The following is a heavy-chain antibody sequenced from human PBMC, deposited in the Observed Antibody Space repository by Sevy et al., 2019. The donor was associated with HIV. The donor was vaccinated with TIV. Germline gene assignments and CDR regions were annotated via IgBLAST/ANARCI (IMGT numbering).Heavy chain of an antibody. CDR1: GGSISSSSYY. CDR3: ARRGGYCSGGSCYYWFDP. D-gene: IGHD2-15*01. Sequence: SETLSLTCTVSGGSISSSSYYWGWIRQPPGKGLEWIGSIYYSGSTYYNPSLKSRVTISVDTSRNQFSLKLSSATAADTAVYYCARRGGYCSGGSCYYWFDPWGQGTLVTVSS. CDR2: IYYSGST. V-gene: IGHV4-39*01. J-gene: IGHJ5*02.